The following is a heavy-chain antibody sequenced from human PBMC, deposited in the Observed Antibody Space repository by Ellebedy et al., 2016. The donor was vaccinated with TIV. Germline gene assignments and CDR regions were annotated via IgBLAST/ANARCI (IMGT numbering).Heavy chain of an antibody. CDR1: GYTFTNYA. J-gene: IGHJ4*02. Sequence: ASVKVSCKASGYTFTNYAIHWVRQAPGQRLEWMGWINAGNGNTKYSQKLQGRVTITRDTSASTAYMKLSSLTSEDTAVYYCASGTRYNYGHGGFDYWGQGTLVTVSS. D-gene: IGHD5-18*01. CDR2: INAGNGNT. V-gene: IGHV1-3*01. CDR3: ASGTRYNYGHGGFDY.